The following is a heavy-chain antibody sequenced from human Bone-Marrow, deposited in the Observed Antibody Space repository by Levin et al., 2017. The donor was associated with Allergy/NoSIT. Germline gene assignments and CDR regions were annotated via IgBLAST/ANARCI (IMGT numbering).Heavy chain of an antibody. D-gene: IGHD6-19*01. V-gene: IGHV3-15*01. Sequence: GESLKISCAASGFTFSNAWMSWVRQAPGKGLEWVGRIKSKTDGGTTDYAAPVKGRFTISRDDSKNTLYLQMNSLKTEDTAVYYCTTDAGIAVAGLDYWGQGTLVTVSS. CDR1: GFTFSNAW. J-gene: IGHJ4*02. CDR3: TTDAGIAVAGLDY. CDR2: IKSKTDGGTT.